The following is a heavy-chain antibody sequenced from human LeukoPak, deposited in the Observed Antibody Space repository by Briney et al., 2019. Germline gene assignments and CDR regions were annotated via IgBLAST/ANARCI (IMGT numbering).Heavy chain of an antibody. V-gene: IGHV3-43*02. D-gene: IGHD2-15*01. CDR2: ISGDGGST. CDR3: AKGGHVAATSGTLYYYYGMDV. CDR1: GFTFDDYA. Sequence: GGSLRLSCAASGFTFDDYAMHWVRQAPGKGLEWVSLISGDGGSTYYADSVKDRFTNSRDNSKNSLYLQMNSLRTEDTALYYCAKGGHVAATSGTLYYYYGMDVWGQGTTVTVSS. J-gene: IGHJ6*02.